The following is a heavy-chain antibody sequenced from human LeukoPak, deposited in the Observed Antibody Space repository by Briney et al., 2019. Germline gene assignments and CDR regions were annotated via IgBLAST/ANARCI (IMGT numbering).Heavy chain of an antibody. CDR3: ARADYGDYHRKYFFDY. V-gene: IGHV3-21*06. J-gene: IGHJ4*02. CDR2: ISSSGSYT. Sequence: GGSLRLSCAASGFIFSSNSMSWGRQAPGKGLEWVSSISSSGSYTYYADSVKGRFTISRDNAKISLYLQMNSLRAEDTAVSYCARADYGDYHRKYFFDYWGQGTLVTVSS. D-gene: IGHD4-17*01. CDR1: GFIFSSNS.